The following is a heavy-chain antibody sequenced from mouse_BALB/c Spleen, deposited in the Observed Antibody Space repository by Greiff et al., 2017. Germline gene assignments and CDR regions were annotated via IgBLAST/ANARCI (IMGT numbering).Heavy chain of an antibody. V-gene: IGHV5-9-3*01. J-gene: IGHJ2*01. D-gene: IGHD1-2*01. CDR1: GFTFSSYA. CDR2: ISSGGSYT. Sequence: EVKVVESGGGLVKPGGSLKLSCAASGFTFSSYAMSWVRQTPEKRLEWVATISSGGSYTYYPDSVKGRFTISRDNAKNTLYLQMSSLRSEDTAMYYCARQEVTTAFDYWGQGTTLTVSS. CDR3: ARQEVTTAFDY.